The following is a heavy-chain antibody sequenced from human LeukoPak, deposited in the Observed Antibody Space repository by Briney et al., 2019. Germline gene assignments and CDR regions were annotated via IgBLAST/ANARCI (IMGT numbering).Heavy chain of an antibody. V-gene: IGHV3-7*01. CDR2: IKQDGSEK. Sequence: GGSLRLSCAASGFTFSSYWMSWVRQAPGKGLEWVANIKQDGSEKYYVDSVKGRFTISRDNAKNSLYLQMGSLRAEDMAVHYCARADLDPRGYYYYMDVWGKGTTVTVSS. CDR3: ARADLDPRGYYYYMDV. J-gene: IGHJ6*03. CDR1: GFTFSSYW. D-gene: IGHD7-27*01.